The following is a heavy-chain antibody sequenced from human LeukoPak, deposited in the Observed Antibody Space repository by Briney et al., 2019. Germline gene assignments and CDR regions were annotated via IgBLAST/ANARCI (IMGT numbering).Heavy chain of an antibody. J-gene: IGHJ4*02. CDR3: ARALTGFDFWSGYVPFGY. CDR2: INPSGGTT. V-gene: IGHV1-46*01. CDR1: GYTFTSYY. Sequence: EASVKVSCKASGYTFTSYYMHWVRQAPGQGLEWMGIINPSGGTTRYAQRFQGRVTMTRDTSTNTVYMELSSLRSEDTAVYYCARALTGFDFWSGYVPFGYWGQGTLVTVSS. D-gene: IGHD3-3*01.